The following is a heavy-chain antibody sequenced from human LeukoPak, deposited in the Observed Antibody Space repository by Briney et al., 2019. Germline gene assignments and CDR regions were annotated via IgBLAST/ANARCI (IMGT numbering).Heavy chain of an antibody. CDR3: ARVGDYTNYAPDY. Sequence: GGSLRLSCTASGFTFSRYSMDGVRQPPGKGLEWVSSISGTSRYIYYADSVKGRFTISRDNAKNSLFLQMYSLRAEDTAVYFCARVGDYTNYAPDYWGRGTLVTVSS. V-gene: IGHV3-21*01. CDR2: ISGTSRYI. CDR1: GFTFSRYS. D-gene: IGHD4-11*01. J-gene: IGHJ4*02.